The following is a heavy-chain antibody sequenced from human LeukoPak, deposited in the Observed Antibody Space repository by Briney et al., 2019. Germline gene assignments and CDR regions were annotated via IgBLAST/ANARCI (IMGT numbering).Heavy chain of an antibody. J-gene: IGHJ4*02. CDR3: AKDGSSSWYLLPLDY. CDR1: EFTFSSYG. D-gene: IGHD6-13*01. V-gene: IGHV3-33*06. Sequence: GRSLRLSCAGSEFTFSSYGMHWVRQAPGKGLEWVAVIWYDGSNKYYAVSVKGRFTISRDNSKNTLYLQMNSLRAEDTAVYYCAKDGSSSWYLLPLDYWGQGTLVTVSS. CDR2: IWYDGSNK.